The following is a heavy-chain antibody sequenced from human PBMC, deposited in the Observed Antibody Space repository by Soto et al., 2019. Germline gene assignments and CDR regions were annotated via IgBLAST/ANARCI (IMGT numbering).Heavy chain of an antibody. CDR1: GYTLTELF. D-gene: IGHD1-20*01. CDR2: FDPEDGET. V-gene: IGHV1-24*01. CDR3: ATGGITGTGEYYYYGMDV. J-gene: IGHJ6*02. Sequence: QVQLVQSGAEVKKPGASVKVSCKVSGYTLTELFMHWVRQAPGKGLEWMGGFDPEDGETIYAQKFQGRVTMTEDTSTDTAYMELSSLRSEDTAVYYCATGGITGTGEYYYYGMDVWGQGTTVTVSS.